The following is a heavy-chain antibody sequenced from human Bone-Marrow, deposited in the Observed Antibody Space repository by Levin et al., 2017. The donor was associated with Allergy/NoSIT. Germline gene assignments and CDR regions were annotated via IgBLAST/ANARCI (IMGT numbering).Heavy chain of an antibody. CDR3: ASLKVGAAAYDY. D-gene: IGHD6-13*01. V-gene: IGHV4-59*01. CDR2: IYYSGST. Sequence: PSQTLSLTCTVPGGSISSYYWSWIRQPPGKGLGWIGYIYYSGSTNYNPSLKSRVTISVDTSKNQFSLKLSSVTAADTAVYYCASLKVGAAAYDYWGQGTLVTVSS. J-gene: IGHJ4*02. CDR1: GGSISSYY.